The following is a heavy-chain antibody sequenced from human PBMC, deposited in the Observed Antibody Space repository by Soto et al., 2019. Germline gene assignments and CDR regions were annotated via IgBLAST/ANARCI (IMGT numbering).Heavy chain of an antibody. Sequence: SETLSLTCAVYGGSFSGYYWSWIRQPPGKGLEWIGEINHSGSTNYNPSLKSRVTISVDTSKNQFSLKLSSVTAADTAVYYCAREGRYYDFWSGYQSKPTTIFDYWGQGTLVTV. J-gene: IGHJ4*02. D-gene: IGHD3-3*01. CDR3: AREGRYYDFWSGYQSKPTTIFDY. CDR1: GGSFSGYY. CDR2: INHSGST. V-gene: IGHV4-34*01.